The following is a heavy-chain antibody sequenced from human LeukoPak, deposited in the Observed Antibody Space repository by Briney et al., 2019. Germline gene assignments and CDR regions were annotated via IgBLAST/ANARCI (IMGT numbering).Heavy chain of an antibody. CDR2: TYYRSKWYN. J-gene: IGHJ4*02. V-gene: IGHV6-1*01. D-gene: IGHD2-15*01. CDR1: GDSVTSNNAA. CDR3: ARADCSGGSCHFDF. Sequence: SQTLSLTCAISGDSVTSNNAARNWIRQSPSRGLEWLGRTYYRSKWYNGYAVFMKSRITINPDTSKNQFSLQLNSVTPEDTAVYYCARADCSGGSCHFDFWGQGTLVTVSS.